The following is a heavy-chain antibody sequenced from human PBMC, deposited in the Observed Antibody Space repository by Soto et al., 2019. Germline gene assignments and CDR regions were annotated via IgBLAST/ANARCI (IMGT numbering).Heavy chain of an antibody. D-gene: IGHD1-26*01. V-gene: IGHV1-46*01. CDR3: ARSSGGNFGIIIEGTNWFAP. J-gene: IGHJ5*02. CDR2: INPHGGST. Sequence: ASVQVSCKAPRDTFTSYYINWVRQAPGQGLEWMGVINPHGGSTAYAQKFKDRVTLTRDTSASTVYMEVSSLTSEDTAMYYCARSSGGNFGIIIEGTNWFAPWGQGTLVTVSS. CDR1: RDTFTSYY.